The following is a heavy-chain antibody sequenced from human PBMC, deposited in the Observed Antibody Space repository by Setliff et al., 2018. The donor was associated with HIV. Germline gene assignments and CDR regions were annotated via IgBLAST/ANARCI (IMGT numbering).Heavy chain of an antibody. CDR3: ARHGDYNFWSGYYFDF. J-gene: IGHJ4*02. CDR2: IYTSGST. D-gene: IGHD3-3*01. V-gene: IGHV4-4*09. CDR1: GVSINSHY. Sequence: SETLSLTCTVSGVSINSHYWSWIRRPPGKGLEWIGYIYTSGSTNFNPSLKSRGTISVDTSKNQFSLKLNSVTAADTAVYYCARHGDYNFWSGYYFDFWGQGTLVTVSS.